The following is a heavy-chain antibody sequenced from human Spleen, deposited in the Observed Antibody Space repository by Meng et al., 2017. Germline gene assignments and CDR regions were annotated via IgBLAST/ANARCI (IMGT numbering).Heavy chain of an antibody. CDR2: VYTSGST. D-gene: IGHD1/OR15-1a*01. J-gene: IGHJ4*02. CDR3: TRGHSNRGTVGPYYFDY. V-gene: IGHV4-4*07. CDR1: GGSINNYY. Sequence: GSLRLSCTVSGGSINNYYWSWIRQPAGKGLEWIGRVYTSGSTNYNPALQSRVTMSVDTAKNQFSLNLNSVTAADTAVYYCTRGHSNRGTVGPYYFDYWGQGTLVTVSS.